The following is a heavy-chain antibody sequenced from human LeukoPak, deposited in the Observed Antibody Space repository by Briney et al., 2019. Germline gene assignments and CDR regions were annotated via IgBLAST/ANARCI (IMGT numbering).Heavy chain of an antibody. V-gene: IGHV4-59*12. CDR1: GGSISSYY. CDR2: IYYSGST. CDR3: ASTNDFGDYVGA. Sequence: SETLSLTCTVSGGSISSYYWSWIRQPPGKGLEWIGYIYYSGSTNYNPSLESRVTISVDRSRNQFSLKLTSVTAADTAVYYCASTNDFGDYVGAWGQGTLVTVSS. D-gene: IGHD4-17*01. J-gene: IGHJ5*02.